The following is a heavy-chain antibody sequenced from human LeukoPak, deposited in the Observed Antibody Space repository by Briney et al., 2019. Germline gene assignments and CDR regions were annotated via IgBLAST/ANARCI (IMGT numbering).Heavy chain of an antibody. J-gene: IGHJ4*02. V-gene: IGHV3-11*06. CDR2: ISNSGGDI. CDR1: GFTVSGNY. CDR3: ARTLTTTYS. Sequence: GGSLRLSCAASGFTVSGNYMNWVRQAPGKGLEWLSYISNSGGDINYADSVKGRFTISRDNAKNSLYLQMNSLRVEDTAVYYCARTLTTTYSWGQGTLVTVSS. D-gene: IGHD4-17*01.